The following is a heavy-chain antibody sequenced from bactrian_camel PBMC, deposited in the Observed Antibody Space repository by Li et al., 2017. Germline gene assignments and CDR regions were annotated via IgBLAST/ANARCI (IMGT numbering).Heavy chain of an antibody. V-gene: IGHV3S1*01. D-gene: IGHD4*01. CDR3: AKDSPRGQWTLIATILDEYNY. CDR2: INIDGGSTQA. J-gene: IGHJ4*01. CDR1: GFTFSCYW. Sequence: VQLVESGGGLVQPGGSLRLSCAASGFTFSCYWMYWVRQVPGKGLEWVSTINIDGGSTQAFYANSVNGRFTISRDNAKNTLYLQLNSLKTEDTAMYYCAKDSPRGQWTLIATILDEYNYWGQGTQVTVS.